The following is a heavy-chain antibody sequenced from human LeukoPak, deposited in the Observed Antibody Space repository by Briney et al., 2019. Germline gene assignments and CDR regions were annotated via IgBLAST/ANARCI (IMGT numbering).Heavy chain of an antibody. CDR1: GFTFSSYA. V-gene: IGHV3-23*01. CDR3: AKPSPEQYYYYYYMDV. Sequence: GGSLRLSCAASGFTFSSYAMSWVRQAPGKGLEWVSAISGSGGSTYYADSVKGRFTISRDNSKNTLYLQMNSLRAEDTAVYYCAKPSPEQYYYYYYMDVWGKGTTVTISS. J-gene: IGHJ6*03. D-gene: IGHD6-13*01. CDR2: ISGSGGST.